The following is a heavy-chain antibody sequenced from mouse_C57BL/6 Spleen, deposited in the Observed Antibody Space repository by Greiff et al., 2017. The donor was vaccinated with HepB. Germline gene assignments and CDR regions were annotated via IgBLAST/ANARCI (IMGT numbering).Heavy chain of an antibody. CDR1: GFTFSDYY. J-gene: IGHJ1*03. V-gene: IGHV5-16*01. Sequence: EVKLVESEGGLVQPGSSMKLSCTASGFTFSDYYMAWVRQVPEKGLEWVANINYDGSSTYYLDSLKSRFIISRDNAKNILYLQMSSLKSEDTATYYCAREGATVGYFDVWGTGTTVTVSS. CDR3: AREGATVGYFDV. D-gene: IGHD1-1*01. CDR2: INYDGSST.